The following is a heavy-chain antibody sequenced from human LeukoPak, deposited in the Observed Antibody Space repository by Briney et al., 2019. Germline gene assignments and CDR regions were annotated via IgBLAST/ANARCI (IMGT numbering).Heavy chain of an antibody. D-gene: IGHD2-2*01. Sequence: PGGSLRLSCAASGFTFSIYWMSWVRQAPGKGLERVANIKQDAREKYYVDSVKGRFTISRDNAKNSLYLQMNSLRAEDTAVYYCARAWCSSTSCYFDYWGQGTLVTVSS. CDR3: ARAWCSSTSCYFDY. CDR1: GFTFSIYW. J-gene: IGHJ4*02. V-gene: IGHV3-7*03. CDR2: IKQDAREK.